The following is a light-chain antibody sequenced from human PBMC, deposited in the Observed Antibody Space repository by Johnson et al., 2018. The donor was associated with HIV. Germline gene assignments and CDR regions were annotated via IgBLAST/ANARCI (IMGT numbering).Light chain of an antibody. J-gene: IGLJ1*01. CDR1: SSNIGNNY. Sequence: QSVLTQSPSVSAAPGQKVTISCSGSSSNIGNNYVSWYQQLPGTAPKLLIYDNNKRPSGTPDRFSGSKSGTSATLGITGLQTGDEADFYCATWDSSLSGVFGTGTKVTVL. CDR2: DNN. CDR3: ATWDSSLSGV. V-gene: IGLV1-51*01.